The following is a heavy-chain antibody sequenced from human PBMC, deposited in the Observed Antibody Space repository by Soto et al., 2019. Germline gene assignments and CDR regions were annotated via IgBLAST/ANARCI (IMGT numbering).Heavy chain of an antibody. J-gene: IGHJ6*02. V-gene: IGHV3-30*18. D-gene: IGHD3-10*01. CDR1: GFTFSSYG. Sequence: QVQLVESGGGVVQPGRSLRLSCAASGFTFSSYGMHWVRQAPGKGLEWVAVISYDGSNKYYADSVKGRFTISRDNSKNTLYLQMTSLRADDTAVYYCAKDHGLYGMDVWGQGTTVTVSS. CDR3: AKDHGLYGMDV. CDR2: ISYDGSNK.